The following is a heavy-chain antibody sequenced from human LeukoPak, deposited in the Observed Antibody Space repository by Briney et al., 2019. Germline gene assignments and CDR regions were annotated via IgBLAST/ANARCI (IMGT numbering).Heavy chain of an antibody. V-gene: IGHV4-34*01. CDR3: ARQTGAYYYYMDV. CDR1: GGSFSGYY. Sequence: SETLSLTCAVYGGSFSGYYWSWIRQPPGKGLEWIGEINHSGSTNYNPSLKSRVTITVDTSKNQFSLKLSSVTAADTAVYYCARQTGAYYYYMDVWGKGTTVTVSS. CDR2: INHSGST. J-gene: IGHJ6*03. D-gene: IGHD7-27*01.